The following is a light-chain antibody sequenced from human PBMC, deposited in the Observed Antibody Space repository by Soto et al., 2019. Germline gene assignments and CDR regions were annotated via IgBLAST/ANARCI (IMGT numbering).Light chain of an antibody. Sequence: DIVLTQSPGTLSLSPGERATPSCRASQSLRSTSLAWYQQKPGQAPRLLMYGASNRATGIPDKFSGGGSGTDFTLTISRLEPEDFAVYYCQHYGGSPPITFGQGTRLEIK. CDR2: GAS. CDR1: QSLRSTS. CDR3: QHYGGSPPIT. J-gene: IGKJ5*01. V-gene: IGKV3-20*01.